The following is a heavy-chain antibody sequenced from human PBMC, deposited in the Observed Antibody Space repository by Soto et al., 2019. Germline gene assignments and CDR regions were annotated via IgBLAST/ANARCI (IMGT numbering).Heavy chain of an antibody. Sequence: GASVKVSCKASGGTFSSYAISWVRQAPGQGIEWMGGIIPIFGTASYAQKFQGRVTITADESTSTAYMELSSLRSEDTAVYYCATRPIYCSSTSCYWFDPSGQGTLVTVSS. D-gene: IGHD2-2*01. CDR2: IIPIFGTA. J-gene: IGHJ5*02. CDR3: ATRPIYCSSTSCYWFDP. V-gene: IGHV1-69*13. CDR1: GGTFSSYA.